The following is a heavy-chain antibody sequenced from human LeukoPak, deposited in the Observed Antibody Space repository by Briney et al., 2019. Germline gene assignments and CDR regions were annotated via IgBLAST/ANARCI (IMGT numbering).Heavy chain of an antibody. CDR2: IYYSGST. CDR3: ARRGYCSSTSCYEYWFDP. D-gene: IGHD2-2*01. V-gene: IGHV4-39*01. J-gene: IGHJ5*02. Sequence: PSETLSLTCTVSGGSISSSSYYWGWIRQPPGKGLEWIGLIYYSGSTYYNPSLKSRLTISVDTSKNQFSLKLSSVTATDTAVYYCARRGYCSSTSCYEYWFDPWGQGTLVTVPS. CDR1: GGSISSSSYY.